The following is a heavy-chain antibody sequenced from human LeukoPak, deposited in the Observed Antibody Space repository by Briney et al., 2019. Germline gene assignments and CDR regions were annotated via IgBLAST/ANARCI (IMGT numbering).Heavy chain of an antibody. CDR1: GYTFTDYY. J-gene: IGHJ4*02. CDR2: INPNSGDT. D-gene: IGHD3-10*01. V-gene: IGHV1-2*04. Sequence: ASVKVSCKASGYTFTDYYMHWVRQAPGQGLEWMGWINPNSGDTNYAQKFQGSVTMTRDTSISTAYMEMSRLGSDDTAVYYCARLSGSGTWDGNEVNYWGQGTLVTVSS. CDR3: ARLSGSGTWDGNEVNY.